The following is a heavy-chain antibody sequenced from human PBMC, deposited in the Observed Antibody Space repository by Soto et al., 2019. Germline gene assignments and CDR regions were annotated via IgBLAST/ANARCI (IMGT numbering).Heavy chain of an antibody. CDR3: ARDPTDYGDYAFDY. Sequence: SETLSLTCTVSGGSIISYYWSWIRQPPGKGLEWIGYIYYSGSTNYNPSLKSRVTISVDTSKNQFSLKLSSVTAADTAVYYCARDPTDYGDYAFDYWGQGTLVTVSS. D-gene: IGHD4-17*01. V-gene: IGHV4-59*01. J-gene: IGHJ4*02. CDR1: GGSIISYY. CDR2: IYYSGST.